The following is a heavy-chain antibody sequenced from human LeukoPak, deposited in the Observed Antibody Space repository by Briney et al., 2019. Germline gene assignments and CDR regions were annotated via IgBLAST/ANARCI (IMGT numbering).Heavy chain of an antibody. Sequence: SGPALVKPTQTLTLTCTFSGFSLSTSGMCVSWIRQPPGKALEWLARIGWDDDKYYSTSLKTRLTISKDTSKNQVVLTMTNMDPVDTATYYCARMALNYYYMDVWGKGTTVTVSS. J-gene: IGHJ6*03. V-gene: IGHV2-70*11. CDR3: ARMALNYYYMDV. CDR1: GFSLSTSGMC. CDR2: IGWDDDK. D-gene: IGHD4/OR15-4a*01.